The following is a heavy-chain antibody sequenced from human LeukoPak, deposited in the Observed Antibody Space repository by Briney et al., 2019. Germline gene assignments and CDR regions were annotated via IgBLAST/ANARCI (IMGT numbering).Heavy chain of an antibody. V-gene: IGHV4-4*02. Sequence: PSGTLSLTCAVSGGSISNSNWWNWVRQPPGKGLEWIGEIYHSGSTNYNPSLRSRVTISVDRSKNQFALKLTSVTAADTAVYYCARGQGSYGDYWGQGILVIVSS. CDR1: GGSISNSNW. D-gene: IGHD5-18*01. CDR3: ARGQGSYGDY. J-gene: IGHJ4*02. CDR2: IYHSGST.